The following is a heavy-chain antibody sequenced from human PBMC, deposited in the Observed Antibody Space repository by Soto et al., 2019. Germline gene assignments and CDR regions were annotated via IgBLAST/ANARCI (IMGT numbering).Heavy chain of an antibody. V-gene: IGHV1-69*13. CDR3: ARDMATTTRLFDS. J-gene: IGHJ4*02. CDR1: GGTFSSYA. CDR2: VIPIFGTA. Sequence: SVKVSCKASGGTFSSYAISWVRQAPGQGLEWMGGVIPIFGTANYAQKFQGRVTITADESTSTAYMELSSLRSEDTAVYYCARDMATTTRLFDSWGQGTLVTVYS. D-gene: IGHD5-12*01.